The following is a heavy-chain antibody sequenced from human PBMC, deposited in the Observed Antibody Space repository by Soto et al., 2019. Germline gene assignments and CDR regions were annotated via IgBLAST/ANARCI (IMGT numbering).Heavy chain of an antibody. J-gene: IGHJ5*02. CDR2: ISVNGNNI. Sequence: QVQLVESGGGVVQPGRSLRLSCAASGLTFSSYPMHWVRQAPGKGPEWVAVISVNGNNIHYGDSVKGRFTISRDTSKNTLYLQMSSLRVEDTAVYYCARSHSSSWHWFDPWGQGTLVSVSS. CDR3: ARSHSSSWHWFDP. CDR1: GLTFSSYP. V-gene: IGHV3-30-3*01. D-gene: IGHD6-13*01.